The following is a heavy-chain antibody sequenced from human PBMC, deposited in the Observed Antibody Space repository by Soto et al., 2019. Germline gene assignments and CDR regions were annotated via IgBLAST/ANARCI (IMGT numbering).Heavy chain of an antibody. CDR1: GYTFTGYY. Sequence: QVQLVQSGAEVKKPGASVKVSCKASGYTFTGYYMHWVRQAPGQGLEWMGWINPNRGGTNYAQKFQGWVTMTRDTSISTAYMELSRLRSDDTAVYYCARADSGYDLRGGHYDSSGYYYDYWGQGTLVTVSS. CDR3: ARADSGYDLRGGHYDSSGYYYDY. V-gene: IGHV1-2*04. J-gene: IGHJ4*02. D-gene: IGHD3-22*01. CDR2: INPNRGGT.